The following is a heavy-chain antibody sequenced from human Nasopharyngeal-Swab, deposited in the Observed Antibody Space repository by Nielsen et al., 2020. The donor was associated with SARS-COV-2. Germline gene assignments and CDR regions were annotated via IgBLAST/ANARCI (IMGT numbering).Heavy chain of an antibody. D-gene: IGHD3-3*01. V-gene: IGHV4-4*02. Sequence: WIRQPPGKGLEWIGEIYHSGSTNYNPSLKSRVTISVDKSKNQFSLKLSSVTAADTAVYYCARAAILFSMDVWGQGTTVTVSS. J-gene: IGHJ6*02. CDR2: IYHSGST. CDR3: ARAAILFSMDV.